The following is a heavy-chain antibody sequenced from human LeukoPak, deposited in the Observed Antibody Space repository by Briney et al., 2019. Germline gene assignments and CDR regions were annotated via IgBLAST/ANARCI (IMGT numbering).Heavy chain of an antibody. CDR2: IYSGGFSGGGP. D-gene: IGHD3-22*01. J-gene: IGHJ4*02. V-gene: IGHV3-23*01. CDR3: AKAAILYYYDSSGYYYDY. Sequence: PGGSLRLSCAVSGFNVSSHHMNWVRQAPGKGLEWVSVIYSGGFSGGGPHYADSVKGRFTTSRDNSKNTLYLQMNSLRAEDTAVYYCAKAAILYYYDSSGYYYDYWGQGTLVTVSS. CDR1: GFNVSSHH.